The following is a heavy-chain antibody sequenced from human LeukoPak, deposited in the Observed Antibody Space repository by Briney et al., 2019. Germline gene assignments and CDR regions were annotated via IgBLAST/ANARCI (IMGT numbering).Heavy chain of an antibody. CDR3: ARKLMVRGVIITSYFDY. J-gene: IGHJ4*02. CDR1: GFTFSSYW. D-gene: IGHD3-10*01. CDR2: IKQDGSEK. V-gene: IGHV3-7*03. Sequence: GGSLRLSCAASGFTFSSYWLSWVGQDPGKGREWVANIKQDGSEKYYVDSVKGRFTISRDNAKNSLYLQMNSLRAEDTAVYYCARKLMVRGVIITSYFDYWGQGTLVTVSS.